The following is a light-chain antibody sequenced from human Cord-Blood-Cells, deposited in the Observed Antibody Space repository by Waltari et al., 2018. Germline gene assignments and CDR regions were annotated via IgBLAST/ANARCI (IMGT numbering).Light chain of an antibody. CDR2: KDS. J-gene: IGLJ1*01. Sequence: SYELPQPPSVSVSPGQTARITCSGDALPKQYAYWYQQKPGQAPVLVIYKDSERPSGIPERFSGSSSGTTVTLTISGVQAEDEADYYCQSADSSGTYIVFGTGTKVTVL. CDR3: QSADSSGTYIV. V-gene: IGLV3-25*03. CDR1: ALPKQY.